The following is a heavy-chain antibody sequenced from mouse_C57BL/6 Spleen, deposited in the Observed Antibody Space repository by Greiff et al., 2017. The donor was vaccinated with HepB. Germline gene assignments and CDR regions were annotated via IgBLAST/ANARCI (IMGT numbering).Heavy chain of an antibody. Sequence: EVQRVDSGGGLVKPGGSLKLSCAASGFTFSSYAMSWVRQTPEKRLEWVATISDGGSYTYYPDNVKGRFTISRDNAKNNLYLQMSHLKSEDTAMYYCARDGGYGYDDGAWFAYWGQGTLVTVSA. D-gene: IGHD2-2*01. CDR3: ARDGGYGYDDGAWFAY. CDR2: ISDGGSYT. V-gene: IGHV5-4*01. J-gene: IGHJ3*01. CDR1: GFTFSSYA.